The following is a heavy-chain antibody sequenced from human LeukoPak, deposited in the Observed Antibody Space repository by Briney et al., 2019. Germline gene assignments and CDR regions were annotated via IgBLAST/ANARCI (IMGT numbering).Heavy chain of an antibody. CDR3: ARVPTYFDRVWGISETQEFDY. CDR2: MNPNSGNR. D-gene: IGHD3-16*01. Sequence: ASVRVSCKAPGYTFTNHDINWVRQATGQALEWVGWMNPNSGNRGYAESFQGRVTMTMNTSVNTAYMELITLTSEDTAVYYCARVPTYFDRVWGISETQEFDYWGQGTLVTVSS. CDR1: GYTFTNHD. J-gene: IGHJ4*02. V-gene: IGHV1-8*01.